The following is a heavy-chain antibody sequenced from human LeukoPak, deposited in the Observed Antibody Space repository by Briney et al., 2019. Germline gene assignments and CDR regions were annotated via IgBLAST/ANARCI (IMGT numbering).Heavy chain of an antibody. D-gene: IGHD4-17*01. J-gene: IGHJ4*02. Sequence: GGSLRLSCAASGFTFSSYEMNWVRQAPGKGLEWVSYISSSGSTIYYADSVKGRFTISRDNAKSSLYLQMNSLRAEDTAVYYCARFTVTTSFDYWGQGTLVTVSS. V-gene: IGHV3-48*03. CDR1: GFTFSSYE. CDR3: ARFTVTTSFDY. CDR2: ISSSGSTI.